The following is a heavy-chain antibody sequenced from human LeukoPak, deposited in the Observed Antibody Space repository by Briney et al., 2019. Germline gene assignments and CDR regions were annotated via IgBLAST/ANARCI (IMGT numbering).Heavy chain of an antibody. V-gene: IGHV7-4-1*02. CDR1: GYTCSSCA. CDR3: AIHPSDSSGYFSY. CDR2: IDTKTGNP. J-gene: IGHJ4*02. Sequence: ASVKVSCKASGYTCSSCAINWVRQAPGQGLEYMGWIDTKTGNPTYAEGFAGRFVFSLDTSVSTAYLQISSLKAEDTAVYYCAIHPSDSSGYFSYWGQGALVTVSS. D-gene: IGHD3-22*01.